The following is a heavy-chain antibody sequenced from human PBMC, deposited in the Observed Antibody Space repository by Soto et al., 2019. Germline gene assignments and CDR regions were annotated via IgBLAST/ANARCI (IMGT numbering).Heavy chain of an antibody. V-gene: IGHV1-8*01. Sequence: ASVKFSCKASGYTFTSYDINWVRQATGQGLERMGWMNPNSGNTGYAQKFQGRVTMTRNTSISAAYMELSSLRSEDTAVYYCARGPTGTAMVFRPYYYYYMDVWGKGTTVTVSS. CDR1: GYTFTSYD. D-gene: IGHD5-18*01. J-gene: IGHJ6*03. CDR3: ARGPTGTAMVFRPYYYYYMDV. CDR2: MNPNSGNT.